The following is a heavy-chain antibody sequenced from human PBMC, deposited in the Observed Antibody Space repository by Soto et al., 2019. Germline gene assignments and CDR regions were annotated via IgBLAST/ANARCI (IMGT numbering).Heavy chain of an antibody. CDR1: GGSISSSSYY. D-gene: IGHD3-16*02. CDR2: IYYSGST. Sequence: PSETLSLTCTVSGGSISSSSYYWGWIRQPPGKGLEWIGSIYYSGSTYYNPSLKSRVTISVDTSKNHFSLTLTSVTAADAAVYYCATIGVSGYLAVWGQGTTVTVSS. J-gene: IGHJ6*02. CDR3: ATIGVSGYLAV. V-gene: IGHV4-39*02.